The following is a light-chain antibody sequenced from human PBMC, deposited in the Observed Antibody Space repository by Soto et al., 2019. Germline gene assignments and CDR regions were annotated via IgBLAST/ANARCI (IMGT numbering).Light chain of an antibody. V-gene: IGKV3-11*01. J-gene: IGKJ5*01. CDR1: QPVSNY. Sequence: EIVLTQSPATLSLSPGERAALSCRASQPVSNYLAWYQQKPGQAPRLLIYDASNRATGISARFSGSGSGTDFTLTISSLEPEDFPVYYCQQRSDWPITFGKGTRLEIK. CDR2: DAS. CDR3: QQRSDWPIT.